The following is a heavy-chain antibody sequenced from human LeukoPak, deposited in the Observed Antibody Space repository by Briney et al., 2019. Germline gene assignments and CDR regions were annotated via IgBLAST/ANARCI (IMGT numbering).Heavy chain of an antibody. CDR3: ARIAAADYYYMDV. CDR2: IYHSGST. CDR1: GGSISSGGYY. V-gene: IGHV4-30-2*01. Sequence: SETLSLTCTVSGGSISSGGYYWSWIRQPPGKGLEWIGYIYHSGSTYYNPSLKSRVTISVDRSKNQFSLKLSSVTAADTAVYYCARIAAADYYYMDVWGKGTTVTVSS. J-gene: IGHJ6*03. D-gene: IGHD6-13*01.